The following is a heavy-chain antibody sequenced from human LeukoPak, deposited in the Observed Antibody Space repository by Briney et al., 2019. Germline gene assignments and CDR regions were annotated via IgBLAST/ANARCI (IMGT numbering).Heavy chain of an antibody. CDR2: INPNSGGT. V-gene: IGHV1-2*02. J-gene: IGHJ4*02. CDR3: ARVRVGTYYDILTGQKTYYFDY. D-gene: IGHD3-9*01. CDR1: GYTFTGYY. Sequence: GASVKVSCKASGYTFTGYYMHWVRQAPGQGLEWMGWINPNSGGTNYAQKFQGRVTMTRDTSISTAYMELSRLRSDDTAVYYCARVRVGTYYDILTGQKTYYFDYWGQGTLVTVSS.